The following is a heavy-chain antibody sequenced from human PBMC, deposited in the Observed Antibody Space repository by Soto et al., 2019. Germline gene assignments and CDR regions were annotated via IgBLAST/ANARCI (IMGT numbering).Heavy chain of an antibody. CDR2: ISSDGSST. V-gene: IGHV3-74*01. CDR3: AYFTSGCPT. CDR1: GITLSNYW. J-gene: IGHJ4*02. D-gene: IGHD6-19*01. Sequence: EVQLVESGGGLVQPGGSLRLSCAASGITLSNYWVHWVRQAPGKGLVWVSRISSDGSSTYYADSVKGRVTISRDNATKTPYLQMHSLRAEVTAVYYCAYFTSGCPTWGQGTLVTVSS.